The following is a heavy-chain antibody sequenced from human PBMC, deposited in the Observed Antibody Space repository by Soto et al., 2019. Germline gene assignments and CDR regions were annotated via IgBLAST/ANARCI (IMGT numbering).Heavy chain of an antibody. J-gene: IGHJ2*01. CDR3: AKAEYYGGNWYFDL. D-gene: IGHD4-17*01. Sequence: EVQLLESGGGLVQPGGSLRLSCAASGFTFSTYGMNWVRQAPGKGLEWVSGITGSGASTYYADSVKDRFTISRDNSKNTLYLQMNSLRAEDTAVYYCAKAEYYGGNWYFDLWGRGTLVTVSS. V-gene: IGHV3-23*01. CDR2: ITGSGAST. CDR1: GFTFSTYG.